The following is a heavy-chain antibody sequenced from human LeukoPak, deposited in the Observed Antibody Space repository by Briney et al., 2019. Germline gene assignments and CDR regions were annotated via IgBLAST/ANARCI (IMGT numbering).Heavy chain of an antibody. CDR1: GFTFSSYW. D-gene: IGHD6-6*01. CDR2: INSDGSST. J-gene: IGHJ4*02. Sequence: GGSLRLSCAASGFTFSSYWMHWVRQAPGKGLVWVSRINSDGSSTSYADSVKGRFTISRDNAKNTLSLQMNSLRAEDTAVYYCARRHSSSSHFDYWGQGTLVTVSS. CDR3: ARRHSSSSHFDY. V-gene: IGHV3-74*01.